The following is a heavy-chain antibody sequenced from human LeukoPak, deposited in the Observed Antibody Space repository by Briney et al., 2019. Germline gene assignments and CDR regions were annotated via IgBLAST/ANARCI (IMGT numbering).Heavy chain of an antibody. CDR3: ARVGVVVAATPGLNWFDP. D-gene: IGHD2-15*01. CDR2: ISSSSSYI. CDR1: GFTFSSYS. Sequence: GGSPRLSCAASGFTFSSYSMNWVRQAPGKGLEWVSSISSSSSYIYYADSVKGRFTISRDNAKNSLYLQMNSLRAEDTAVYYCARVGVVVAATPGLNWFDPWGQGTLVTVSS. J-gene: IGHJ5*02. V-gene: IGHV3-21*01.